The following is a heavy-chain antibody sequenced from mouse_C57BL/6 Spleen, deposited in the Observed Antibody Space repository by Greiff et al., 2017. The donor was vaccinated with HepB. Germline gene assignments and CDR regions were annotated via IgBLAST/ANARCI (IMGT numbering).Heavy chain of an antibody. J-gene: IGHJ3*01. CDR2: IDPSDSYT. CDR3: ARFAY. V-gene: IGHV1-50*01. CDR1: GYTFTSYW. Sequence: QVQLKQPGAELVKPGASVKLSCKASGYTFTSYWMQWVKQRPGQGLEWIGEIDPSDSYTNYNQKVKGKATLTVDTSASTAYMQLSSLTSEDSAVYYCARFAYWGQGTLVTVSA.